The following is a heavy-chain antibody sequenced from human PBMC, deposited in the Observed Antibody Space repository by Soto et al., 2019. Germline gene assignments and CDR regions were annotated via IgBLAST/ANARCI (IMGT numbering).Heavy chain of an antibody. CDR1: GFTFSSYA. CDR2: ISCSGGST. CDR3: AKCQADSGYDFVNYYYYGMDV. V-gene: IGHV3-23*01. Sequence: SGGSLRLSCAASGFTFSSYAMSWVRQAPGKGLEWVSAISCSGGSTYYADSVKGRFTISRDNSKNTLYLQMNSLRAEDTAVYYCAKCQADSGYDFVNYYYYGMDVWGQGTTVTVSS. D-gene: IGHD5-12*01. J-gene: IGHJ6*02.